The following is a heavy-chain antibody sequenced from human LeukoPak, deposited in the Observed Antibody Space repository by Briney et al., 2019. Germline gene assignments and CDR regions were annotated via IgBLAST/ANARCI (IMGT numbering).Heavy chain of an antibody. CDR2: IASDGSHT. CDR3: ARVEEDYYGMDV. J-gene: IGHJ6*02. CDR1: GFTFSTYF. Sequence: GRSLRLSCAASGFTFSTYFMHWVRQAPGKGLEWVADIASDGSHTFYVESVKGRFTISRDNSKNTLYLQMNSLRAEGTVVYYCARVEEDYYGMDVWGQGTTVTVSS. V-gene: IGHV3-30-3*01.